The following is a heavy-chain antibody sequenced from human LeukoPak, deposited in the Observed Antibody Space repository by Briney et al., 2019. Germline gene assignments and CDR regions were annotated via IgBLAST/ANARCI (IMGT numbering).Heavy chain of an antibody. V-gene: IGHV1-69*13. CDR2: IIPIFGTA. J-gene: IGHJ5*02. CDR3: AGRSLSDLIVVVPAAIHNWFDP. Sequence: ASVKVSCKASGGTFSSYAISWVRQAPGQGLEWMGGIIPIFGTANYAQKFQGRVTITADESTSTAYMELRSLRSEDTAVYYCAGRSLSDLIVVVPAAIHNWFDPWGQGTLVTVSS. D-gene: IGHD2-2*01. CDR1: GGTFSSYA.